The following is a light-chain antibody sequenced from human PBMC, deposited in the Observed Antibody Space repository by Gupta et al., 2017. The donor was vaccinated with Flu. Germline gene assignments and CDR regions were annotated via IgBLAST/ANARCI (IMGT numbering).Light chain of an antibody. J-gene: IGKJ2*02. V-gene: IGKV1-9*01. Sequence: PSFLTASVGDRVTITCRASQDISSDLAWYQQKPGKAPEVLIYAASTLQCGVPSRFSGSGSGTEFTLTISSLQREDFASYYCQQLNSLPRTFGQGTKLEIK. CDR3: QQLNSLPRT. CDR1: QDISSD. CDR2: AAS.